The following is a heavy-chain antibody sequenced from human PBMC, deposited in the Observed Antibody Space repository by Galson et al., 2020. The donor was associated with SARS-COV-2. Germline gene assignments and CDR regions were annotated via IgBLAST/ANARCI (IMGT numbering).Heavy chain of an antibody. CDR3: ARTDTAMVKVFDF. V-gene: IGHV5-51*01. Sequence: KIGESLKISCRGSGYTFSRYWIAWVRQMPGKGPEWMGIIYPGDSDTRYRPSFQGQVTMSADMSINTAFLQWSSLRTSDTAMYYCARTDTAMVKVFDFWGQGTLVTVSS. CDR2: IYPGDSDT. CDR1: GYTFSRYW. J-gene: IGHJ4*02. D-gene: IGHD5-18*01.